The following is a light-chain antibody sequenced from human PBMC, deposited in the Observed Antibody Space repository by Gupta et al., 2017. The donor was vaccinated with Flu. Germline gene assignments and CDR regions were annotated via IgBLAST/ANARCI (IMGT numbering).Light chain of an antibody. CDR2: GTS. V-gene: IGKV3-20*01. CDR3: QHYGYSPWT. J-gene: IGKJ1*01. Sequence: AWYQQKSGQAPRLLFYGTSSRATGIPDRFSGSGSGTDFTLTISRLEPEDFAIYYCQHYGYSPWTFGQGTTVEIK.